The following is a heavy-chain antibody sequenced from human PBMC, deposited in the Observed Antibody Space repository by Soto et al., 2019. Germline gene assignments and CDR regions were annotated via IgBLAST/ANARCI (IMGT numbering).Heavy chain of an antibody. V-gene: IGHV3-23*01. CDR1: GFIFSSYA. D-gene: IGHD2-21*02. Sequence: QPGGSLRLSGAASGFIFSSYAMSLSRQAPGKGLEWFSGISSSGVNTYYTDSVKGRFTICSANSKNTLYLQLHSLRAEDTALYYCAQLVVTGILDAFDIWGQGKMVTVSS. CDR2: ISSSGVNT. J-gene: IGHJ3*02. CDR3: AQLVVTGILDAFDI.